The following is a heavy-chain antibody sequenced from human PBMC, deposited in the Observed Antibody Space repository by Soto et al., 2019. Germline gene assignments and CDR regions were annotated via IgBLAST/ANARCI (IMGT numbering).Heavy chain of an antibody. J-gene: IGHJ4*02. V-gene: IGHV3-7*01. D-gene: IGHD3-22*01. Sequence: DSVEGRFTISRDSAKNSLYLQMNSLRAEDTAVYYCARDVFGYDTSGYYFQPDYWGQGTLVTVTS. CDR3: ARDVFGYDTSGYYFQPDY.